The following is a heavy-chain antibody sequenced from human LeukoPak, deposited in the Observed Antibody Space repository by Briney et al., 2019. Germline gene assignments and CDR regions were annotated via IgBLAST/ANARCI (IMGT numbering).Heavy chain of an antibody. CDR3: ARAHYYDSSGYSNKINYFDY. Sequence: GASVKVSCKASGGTFSSYAISWVRQAPGQGLEWMGGIIPIFGTANYAQKFQGRVTITADESTSTAYMELSSLRSEDTAVYYCARAHYYDSSGYSNKINYFDYWGQGTLVTVSS. CDR2: IIPIFGTA. CDR1: GGTFSSYA. J-gene: IGHJ4*02. D-gene: IGHD3-22*01. V-gene: IGHV1-69*13.